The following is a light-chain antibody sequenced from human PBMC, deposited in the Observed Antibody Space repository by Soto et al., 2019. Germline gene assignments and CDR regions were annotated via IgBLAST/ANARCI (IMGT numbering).Light chain of an antibody. CDR1: QRISTSF. Sequence: EIVLTQSPGTLSLSPGEGATLSCRACQRISTSFVAWYQQKPGQAPRLLIYGASSRATGIPDRFSGSGSGTDFTLTITRLEPEDFAVYYCQQYGGSPPGVTFGGGTKVEIK. CDR3: QQYGGSPPGVT. J-gene: IGKJ4*01. CDR2: GAS. V-gene: IGKV3-20*01.